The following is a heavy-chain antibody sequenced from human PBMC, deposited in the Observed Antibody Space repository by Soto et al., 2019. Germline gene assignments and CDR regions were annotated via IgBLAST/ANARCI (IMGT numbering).Heavy chain of an antibody. CDR3: ARVWFGERGWFDP. D-gene: IGHD3-10*01. Sequence: KPSETLSLTCTVSGGSISSSSYYWGWIRQPPGKGLEWIGSIYYSGSTYYNPSLKSRVTISVDTSKNQFSLKLSSVTAADTAVYYCARVWFGERGWFDPWGQGTLVTSPQ. J-gene: IGHJ5*02. CDR2: IYYSGST. V-gene: IGHV4-39*01. CDR1: GGSISSSSYY.